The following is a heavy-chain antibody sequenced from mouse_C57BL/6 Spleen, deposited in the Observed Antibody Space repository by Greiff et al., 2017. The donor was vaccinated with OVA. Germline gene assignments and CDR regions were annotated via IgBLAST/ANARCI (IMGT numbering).Heavy chain of an antibody. J-gene: IGHJ4*01. V-gene: IGHV2-5*01. Sequence: VKLMESGPGLVQPSQSLSITCTVSGFSLTSSGVHWVRQSPGKGLEWLGVLWRGGSTDYNAAFMSRLSITKDNSKSQVFFKMNSLQADDTAIYYCAKTDYYGSYAMDYWGQGTSVTVSS. D-gene: IGHD1-1*01. CDR2: LWRGGST. CDR3: AKTDYYGSYAMDY. CDR1: GFSLTSSG.